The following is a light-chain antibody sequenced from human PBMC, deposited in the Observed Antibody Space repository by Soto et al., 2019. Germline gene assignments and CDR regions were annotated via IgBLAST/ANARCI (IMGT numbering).Light chain of an antibody. CDR1: RGVSANY. V-gene: IGKV3D-7*01. J-gene: IGKJ1*01. CDR3: QQDYNLPPT. CDR2: GAS. Sequence: ENLLTQSPGTLSLSPGEGATLSCRASRGVSANYLAWYQQKPGQAPRLLIYGASTRATGIPARFSGSGSGTDFTLTISSLQPEDFAVYYCQQDYNLPPTFGQGTKVDIK.